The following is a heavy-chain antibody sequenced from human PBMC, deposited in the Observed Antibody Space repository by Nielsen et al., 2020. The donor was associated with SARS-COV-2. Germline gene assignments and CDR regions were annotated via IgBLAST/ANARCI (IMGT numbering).Heavy chain of an antibody. Sequence: GGSLRLSCAASGFTFSSYWMSWVRQAPGKGLEWVANIKQDGSEKYYVDSVKGRFTISRDNAKNSLYLQMNSLRAEDTAVYYCVSSGWEYYYYYGMDVWGQGTTVTVSS. CDR1: GFTFSSYW. D-gene: IGHD6-19*01. V-gene: IGHV3-7*01. CDR2: IKQDGSEK. CDR3: VSSGWEYYYYYGMDV. J-gene: IGHJ6*02.